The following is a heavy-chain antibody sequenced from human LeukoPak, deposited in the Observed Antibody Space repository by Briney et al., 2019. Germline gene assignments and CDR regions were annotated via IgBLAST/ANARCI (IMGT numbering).Heavy chain of an antibody. CDR2: IFYIGTP. CDR1: GGSISNDY. Sequence: SETLSLTCTVSGGSISNDYWSWIRQPPGKGLEWIGYIFYIGTPNYNPSLKSRVTMSLDTSKNHFSLTLSSVTAADTAVYYCARMTPGYYYYMDVWGKGTTVTVSS. V-gene: IGHV4-59*01. CDR3: ARMTPGYYYYMDV. J-gene: IGHJ6*03.